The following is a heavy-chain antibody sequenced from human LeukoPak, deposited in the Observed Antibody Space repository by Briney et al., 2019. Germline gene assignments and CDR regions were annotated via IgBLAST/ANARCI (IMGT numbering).Heavy chain of an antibody. D-gene: IGHD3-10*01. CDR1: GFTFSSYS. J-gene: IGHJ4*02. CDR3: ARARTDTGINFGELFYMDMGTPGYFDY. Sequence: GSLRLSCAASGFTFSSYSMNWVRQAPGKGLEWVSSISSSSSYIYYADSVKGRFTISRDNAKNSLYLQMNSLRAEDTAVYYCARARTDTGINFGELFYMDMGTPGYFDYWGQGTLVTVFS. CDR2: ISSSSSYI. V-gene: IGHV3-21*01.